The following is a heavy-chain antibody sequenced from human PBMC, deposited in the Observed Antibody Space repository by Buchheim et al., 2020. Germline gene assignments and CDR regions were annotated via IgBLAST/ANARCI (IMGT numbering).Heavy chain of an antibody. V-gene: IGHV5-10-1*03. CDR3: AITKQLVYDILTGPFDY. CDR1: GYSFTSYW. J-gene: IGHJ4*02. Sequence: EVQLVQSGAEVKKPGESLRISCKGSGYSFTSYWISWVRQMPGKGLEWMGRIDPSDSYTNYSPSFQDHVTISADKSISTAYLQWGSLKASDTAMYYCAITKQLVYDILTGPFDYWGQGTL. CDR2: IDPSDSYT. D-gene: IGHD3-9*01.